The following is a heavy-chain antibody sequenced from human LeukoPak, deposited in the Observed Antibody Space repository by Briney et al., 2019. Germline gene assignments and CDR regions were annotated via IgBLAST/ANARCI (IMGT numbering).Heavy chain of an antibody. D-gene: IGHD1-26*01. CDR3: AKDPSPMRGVGATN. V-gene: IGHV3-33*06. CDR2: IWYDGSNE. CDR1: GFTFSSYG. Sequence: PGGSLRLSCAASGFTFSSYGMHWVRQAPGKGLEWVAVIWYDGSNEYYADSVKGRFTISRDNSKNTLYLQMNSLRAEDTAVYYCAKDPSPMRGVGATNWGQGTLVTVSS. J-gene: IGHJ4*02.